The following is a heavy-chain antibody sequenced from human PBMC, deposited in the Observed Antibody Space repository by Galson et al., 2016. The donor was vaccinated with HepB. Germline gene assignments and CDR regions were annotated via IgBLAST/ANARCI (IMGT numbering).Heavy chain of an antibody. J-gene: IGHJ6*02. Sequence: CAISGDSVSSNSATWNWIRQSPSRGLEWLGRTYYRSKWYNDYALSVKSRITINPDTSKNQFSLQLNSVTPEDTAVYYCARVRSGYGGYANPYYYGMDVWGQGTTVTVSS. D-gene: IGHD5-12*01. CDR2: TYYRSKWYN. V-gene: IGHV6-1*01. CDR3: ARVRSGYGGYANPYYYGMDV. CDR1: GDSVSSNSAT.